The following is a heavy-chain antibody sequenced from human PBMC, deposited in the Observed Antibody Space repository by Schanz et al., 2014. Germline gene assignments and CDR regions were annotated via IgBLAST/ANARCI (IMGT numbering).Heavy chain of an antibody. CDR3: ARGFLASGGKTFDC. J-gene: IGHJ2*01. D-gene: IGHD3-9*01. CDR2: IHPSGGST. Sequence: QVQLVQPGAEVKKPGASVKLSCEASGYTFTSYFLHWVRQAPGQGPEWMGIIHPSGGSTNYAQQFLGRLTMTRDTSTNTVYMNLSSLTSADTAVYYCARGFLASGGKTFDCWGRGSLVTVSS. V-gene: IGHV1-46*01. CDR1: GYTFTSYF.